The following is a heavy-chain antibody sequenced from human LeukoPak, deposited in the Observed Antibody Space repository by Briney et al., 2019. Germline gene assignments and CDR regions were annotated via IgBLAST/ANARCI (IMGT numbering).Heavy chain of an antibody. J-gene: IGHJ6*02. CDR3: ASGSAGLQSSRYYYYGMDV. CDR2: ISSSSSYI. D-gene: IGHD5-24*01. CDR1: GGSISSSS. V-gene: IGHV3-21*01. Sequence: ETLSLTCTVSGGSISSSSYYWGWIRQPPGKGLEWVSSISSSSSYIYYADSVKGRFTISRDNAKNSLYLQMNSLRAEDTAVYYCASGSAGLQSSRYYYYGMDVWGQGTTVTVSS.